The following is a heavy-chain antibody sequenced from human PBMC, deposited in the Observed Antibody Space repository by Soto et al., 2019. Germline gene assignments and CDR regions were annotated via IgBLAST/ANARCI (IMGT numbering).Heavy chain of an antibody. D-gene: IGHD2-15*01. CDR2: ISYDGSNK. J-gene: IGHJ4*02. V-gene: IGHV3-30*18. Sequence: QVQLVESGGGVVQPGRSLRLSCAASGFTFSSYGMHWVRQAPGKGLEWVAVISYDGSNKYYADSVKGRFTISRDNSKNTLYLQMNSLRAEDTAVYYCAKERLGYCSGGSCYSADYWGQGTLVTVSS. CDR3: AKERLGYCSGGSCYSADY. CDR1: GFTFSSYG.